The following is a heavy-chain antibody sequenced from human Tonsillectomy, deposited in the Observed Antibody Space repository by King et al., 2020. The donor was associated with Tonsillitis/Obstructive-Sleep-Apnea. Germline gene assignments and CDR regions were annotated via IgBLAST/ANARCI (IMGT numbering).Heavy chain of an antibody. CDR1: GFTVSSTY. CDR2: IYSGGST. V-gene: IGHV3-53*01. CDR3: ARGGRSDAFDI. J-gene: IGHJ3*02. Sequence: QLVQSGGGLIQPGGSLRLSCAASGFTVSSTYMTWVRQAPGKGLEWVSIIYSGGSTYHTDSVKGRFTISRDNSKNTLHLQMNSLRGEDTAVYYCARGGRSDAFDIWGQGTMVTVSS.